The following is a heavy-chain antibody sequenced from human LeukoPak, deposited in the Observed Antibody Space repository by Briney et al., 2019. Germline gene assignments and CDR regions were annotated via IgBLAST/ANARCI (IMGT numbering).Heavy chain of an antibody. V-gene: IGHV3-21*01. D-gene: IGHD3-16*02. CDR2: ISSIGGYI. CDR3: ARDLGVIVHPSDY. J-gene: IGHJ4*02. CDR1: GFTVSSNY. Sequence: GGSLRLSCAASGFTVSSNYMSWVRQAPGQGLEWVSSISSIGGYIWYADSVKGRFTISRDNAKNSLYLQMNSLRAEDTAVYYCARDLGVIVHPSDYWGQGTLVTVSS.